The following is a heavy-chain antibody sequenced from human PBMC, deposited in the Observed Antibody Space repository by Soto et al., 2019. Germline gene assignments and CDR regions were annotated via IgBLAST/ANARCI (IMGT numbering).Heavy chain of an antibody. CDR2: IYYSGST. D-gene: IGHD3-22*01. Sequence: SETLSLTCTVSGGSISSGGYYWSWIRQHPGKGLEWIGYIYYSGSTYYNPSLKSRVTISVDTSKNQFSLKLSSATAADTAVYYCARSEGPYYYDSSGYVYYGMDVWGQGTTVTVSS. V-gene: IGHV4-31*03. CDR1: GGSISSGGYY. J-gene: IGHJ6*02. CDR3: ARSEGPYYYDSSGYVYYGMDV.